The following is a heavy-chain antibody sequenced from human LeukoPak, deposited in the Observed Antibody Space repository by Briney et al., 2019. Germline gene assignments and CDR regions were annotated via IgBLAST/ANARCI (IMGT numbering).Heavy chain of an antibody. CDR3: AAPAGAANWLDP. J-gene: IGHJ5*02. CDR2: IWYDGSKT. V-gene: IGHV3-30*02. Sequence: GGSLRLSCVATGITFSRYGMHWVRQAPGKGLEWVAFIWYDGSKTYYGDSVKGRFTISRDNSKSTVYLQMSTLRADDTAVYYCAAPAGAANWLDPWGQGTLVTVSS. CDR1: GITFSRYG. D-gene: IGHD1-26*01.